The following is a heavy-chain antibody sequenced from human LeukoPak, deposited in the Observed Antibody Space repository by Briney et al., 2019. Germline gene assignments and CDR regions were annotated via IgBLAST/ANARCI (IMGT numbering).Heavy chain of an antibody. Sequence: GGSLRLSCVASGFTFSSYSMNWVRQAPGKGLEWVSSISSSSSYIYYADSVKGRFTISRDNAKNSLYLQMNRLRAEDTAVYYCARDRGDYGSGSYYDYWGQGTLVTVSS. J-gene: IGHJ4*02. CDR2: ISSSSSYI. D-gene: IGHD3-10*01. CDR3: ARDRGDYGSGSYYDY. V-gene: IGHV3-21*01. CDR1: GFTFSSYS.